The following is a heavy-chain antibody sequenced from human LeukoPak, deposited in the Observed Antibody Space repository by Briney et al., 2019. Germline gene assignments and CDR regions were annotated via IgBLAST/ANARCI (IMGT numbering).Heavy chain of an antibody. Sequence: PSQTLSLTCAVSGGSISSGGYSWSWIRQPPGKGLEWIGYIYHSGSTYYNPSLKSRVTISVDRSKNQFSLKLSSVTAADTAVYYCARDSSSSDAFDIWGQGTMVTVSS. V-gene: IGHV4-30-2*01. CDR3: ARDSSSSDAFDI. CDR2: IYHSGST. CDR1: GGSISSGGYS. D-gene: IGHD6-6*01. J-gene: IGHJ3*02.